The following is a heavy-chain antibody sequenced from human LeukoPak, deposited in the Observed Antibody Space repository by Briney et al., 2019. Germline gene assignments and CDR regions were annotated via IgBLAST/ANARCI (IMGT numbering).Heavy chain of an antibody. J-gene: IGHJ4*02. CDR2: ISGSGGST. D-gene: IGHD3-22*01. CDR3: AILDYFDSSDYGDY. V-gene: IGHV3-23*01. CDR1: GFTFNNYA. Sequence: GGSLRLSCAASGFTFNNYAMSWVRQAPGKGLEWVSAISGSGGSTYYADSVKGLFTISRDNSKNTLYLQMNSLRAEDTALYYCAILDYFDSSDYGDYWGQGTLVTVSS.